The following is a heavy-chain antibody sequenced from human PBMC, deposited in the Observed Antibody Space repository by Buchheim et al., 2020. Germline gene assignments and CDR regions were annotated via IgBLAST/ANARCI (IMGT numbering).Heavy chain of an antibody. CDR1: GGSFSGYY. Sequence: QVQLQQWGAGLLKPSETLSLTCAVYGGSFSGYYWSWIRQPPGKGLEWIGEINHSGSTNYNPSLKSRVTISVDTSKNQFSLKLSSVTAADTAVYYCARDRGSGRFYCDSWGQGTL. D-gene: IGHD6-19*01. CDR3: ARDRGSGRFYCDS. CDR2: INHSGST. V-gene: IGHV4-34*01. J-gene: IGHJ4*02.